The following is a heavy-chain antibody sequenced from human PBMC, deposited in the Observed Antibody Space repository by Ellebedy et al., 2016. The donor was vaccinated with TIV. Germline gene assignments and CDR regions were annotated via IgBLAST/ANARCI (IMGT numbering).Heavy chain of an antibody. CDR2: IYYSGST. Sequence: SETLSLXCAVYGGSFSGYYWSWIRQPPGKGLEWIGYIYYSGSTNYNPSLKSRVTISVDTSKNQFSLKLSSVTAADTAVYYCARRYYGSGSGRGSIDYWGQGTLVTVSS. J-gene: IGHJ4*02. CDR3: ARRYYGSGSGRGSIDY. D-gene: IGHD3-10*01. V-gene: IGHV4-59*01. CDR1: GGSFSGYY.